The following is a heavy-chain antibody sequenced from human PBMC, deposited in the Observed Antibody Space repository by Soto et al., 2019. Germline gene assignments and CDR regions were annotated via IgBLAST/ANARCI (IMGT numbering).Heavy chain of an antibody. D-gene: IGHD5-12*01. CDR3: VREEGGGYDHRWFDP. Sequence: QVQLQESGPGLVKPSQTLSLTCTVSGGSISSGGYYWSWIRQHPGKGLEWIGYIYYSGGTYYNPSLKSRVTISVDTSKNQFSLKLSSVTAADTAVYYCVREEGGGYDHRWFDPWGQGTLVTVSS. CDR2: IYYSGGT. J-gene: IGHJ5*02. CDR1: GGSISSGGYY. V-gene: IGHV4-31*03.